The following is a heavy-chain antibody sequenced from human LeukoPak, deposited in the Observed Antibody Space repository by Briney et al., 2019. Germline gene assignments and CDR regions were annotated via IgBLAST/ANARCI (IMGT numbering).Heavy chain of an antibody. J-gene: IGHJ6*04. CDR3: ARLQTTVTTRFLDV. V-gene: IGHV1-8*01. Sequence: GASVKVSCKASGYTFTSYDINWMRQATGQGLEWMGWMNPNSGNTGYAQKFQGRVTMTRNTSISTAYMELSSLRSEDTAVYYCARLQTTVTTRFLDVWGKGTTVTVSS. CDR2: MNPNSGNT. D-gene: IGHD4-17*01. CDR1: GYTFTSYD.